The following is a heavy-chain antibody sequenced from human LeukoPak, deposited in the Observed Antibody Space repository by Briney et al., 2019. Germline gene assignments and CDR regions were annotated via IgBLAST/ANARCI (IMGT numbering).Heavy chain of an antibody. CDR2: LRHDGRYE. CDR1: GFSFSAYV. Sequence: PRGSLRLSCAVSGFSFSAYVMHWVRQAPGKGLDWVAFLRHDGRYEHYADSVKGRFTISRDNSKNTLDLQMNSLRAEDTAVYYCARARSSWYYLDAFDIWGQGTMVTVSS. D-gene: IGHD6-13*01. J-gene: IGHJ3*02. CDR3: ARARSSWYYLDAFDI. V-gene: IGHV3-30*02.